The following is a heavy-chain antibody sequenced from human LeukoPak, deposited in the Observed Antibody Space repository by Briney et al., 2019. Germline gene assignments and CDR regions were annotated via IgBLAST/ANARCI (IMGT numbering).Heavy chain of an antibody. Sequence: LETLSLTCTVSGGSISSYSWSWIRQPAGKGLEWIGRMYTSGRANYNPSLKSRVTMSVDTSKNQFSLRLTSVTAADTAVYYCARGPGGGMDGWGQGTRVTVSS. V-gene: IGHV4-4*07. J-gene: IGHJ6*02. D-gene: IGHD1-26*01. CDR2: MYTSGRA. CDR3: ARGPGGGMDG. CDR1: GGSISSYS.